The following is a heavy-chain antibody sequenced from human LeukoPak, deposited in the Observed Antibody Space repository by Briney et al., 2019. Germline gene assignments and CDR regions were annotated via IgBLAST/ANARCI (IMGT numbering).Heavy chain of an antibody. Sequence: GASVKVSCTASGYTFTSYGISWVRQAPGQGLEWMGWISAYNGNTNYAQKLQGRVTMTTDTSTSTAYMELRSLRSDDTAVYYCARVFWSGYGPTPTYYYYGMDVWGQGTTVTVSS. CDR3: ARVFWSGYGPTPTYYYYGMDV. J-gene: IGHJ6*02. D-gene: IGHD3-3*01. CDR1: GYTFTSYG. V-gene: IGHV1-18*01. CDR2: ISAYNGNT.